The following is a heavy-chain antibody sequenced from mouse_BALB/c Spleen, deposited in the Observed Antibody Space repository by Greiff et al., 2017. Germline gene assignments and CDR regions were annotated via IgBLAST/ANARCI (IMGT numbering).Heavy chain of an antibody. J-gene: IGHJ2*01. Sequence: GQLQQSGPGLVAPSQSLSITCTVSGFSLTDYGVSWIRQPPGKGLEWLGVIWGGGSTYYNSALKSRLSISKDNSKSQVFLKMNSLQTDDTAMYYCAKHGGWYNYYFDYWGQGTTLTVSS. CDR2: IWGGGST. D-gene: IGHD1-3*01. CDR3: AKHGGWYNYYFDY. CDR1: GFSLTDYG. V-gene: IGHV2-6-5*01.